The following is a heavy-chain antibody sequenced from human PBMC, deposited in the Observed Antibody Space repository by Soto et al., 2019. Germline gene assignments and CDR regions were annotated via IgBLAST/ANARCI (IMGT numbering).Heavy chain of an antibody. CDR3: ARHSASSWSYYYYMDV. D-gene: IGHD3-3*01. Sequence: SETLSLTCTVSGGSISSSSYYWGWIRQPPGKGLEWIGSIYYSGSTYYNPSLKSRVTISVDTSKNQFSLKLSSVIAADTAVYYCARHSASSWSYYYYMDVWGKGTTVTVSS. CDR2: IYYSGST. J-gene: IGHJ6*03. V-gene: IGHV4-39*01. CDR1: GGSISSSSYY.